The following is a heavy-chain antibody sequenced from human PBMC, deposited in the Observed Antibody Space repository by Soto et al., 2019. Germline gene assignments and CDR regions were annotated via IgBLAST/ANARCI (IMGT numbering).Heavy chain of an antibody. V-gene: IGHV3-21*01. CDR2: ISSSSSYI. CDR3: ARDAVLGRGVDY. J-gene: IGHJ4*02. D-gene: IGHD3-10*01. Sequence: LGLSCAASGFTFSSYSMNWVRQAPGKGLEWVSSISSSSSYIYYADSVKGRFTISRDNAKNSLYLQMNSLRAEDTAVYYCARDAVLGRGVDYWGQGTLVTVSS. CDR1: GFTFSSYS.